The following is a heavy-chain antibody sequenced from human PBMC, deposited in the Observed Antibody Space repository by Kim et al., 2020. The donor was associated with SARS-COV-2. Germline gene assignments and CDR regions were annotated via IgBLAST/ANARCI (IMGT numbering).Heavy chain of an antibody. CDR1: GFTFGDYA. CDR2: ISSKAYGGTT. Sequence: GGSLRLSCTASGFTFGDYAMSWVRQAPGKGLEWVGFISSKAYGGTTEYAASVKGRFTISRDDSKSIAYLQMNSLKSEDTAVYYCTSSGQWPGVWHWGQGTLVTVSS. CDR3: TSSGQWPGVWH. V-gene: IGHV3-49*04. D-gene: IGHD6-19*01. J-gene: IGHJ4*02.